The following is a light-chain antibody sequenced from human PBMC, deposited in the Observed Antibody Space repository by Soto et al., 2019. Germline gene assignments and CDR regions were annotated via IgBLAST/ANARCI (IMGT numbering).Light chain of an antibody. CDR1: QSIRNY. J-gene: IGKJ1*01. V-gene: IGKV1-39*01. CDR3: QQTYTTPWT. CDR2: AAS. Sequence: DMQMTQSPSSLSASVGDRVAITCRASQSIRNYLNWYQQKPGKAPKLLIYAASRLQSGVPSRFSGSGSGTDFTLTISSLQPEDFATYSCQQTYTTPWTFGQANKVEVK.